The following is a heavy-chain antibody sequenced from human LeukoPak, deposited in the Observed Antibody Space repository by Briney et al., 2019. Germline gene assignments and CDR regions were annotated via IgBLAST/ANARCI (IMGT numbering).Heavy chain of an antibody. CDR3: ASLNLIDYYDSSGYYYDY. V-gene: IGHV3-7*01. CDR2: IKQDGSEK. D-gene: IGHD3-22*01. CDR1: GFTFSSYW. J-gene: IGHJ4*02. Sequence: PGGSLRLSCAASGFTFSSYWMSWVRQAPGKGLEWVANIKQDGSEKYYVDSVKGRFTISRDNAKNSLYLQMNSLRAEDTAVYYCASLNLIDYYDSSGYYYDYWGQGTLVTVSS.